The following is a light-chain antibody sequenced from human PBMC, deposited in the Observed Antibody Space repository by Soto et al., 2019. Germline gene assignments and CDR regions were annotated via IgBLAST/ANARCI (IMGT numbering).Light chain of an antibody. CDR3: QQCATAPLT. CDR2: DAS. V-gene: IGKV3-20*01. Sequence: EIVLTQSPGTLSLFPGERATLSCRASQSVSKNYLAWYQHKPGQAPRLLIDDASNRATGIPDKFSGSGSGTDFTLTISSLESEDSAVYYCQQCATAPLTFGQGTKVEIK. CDR1: QSVSKNY. J-gene: IGKJ1*01.